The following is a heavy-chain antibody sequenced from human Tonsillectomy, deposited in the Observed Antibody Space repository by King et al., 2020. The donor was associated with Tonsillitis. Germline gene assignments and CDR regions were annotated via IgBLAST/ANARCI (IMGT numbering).Heavy chain of an antibody. Sequence: QLQESGPGLVKPSETLSLTCTVSGGSISNSPYYWGWIRQPPGKGLEWIGTIYYSGSPYYDPSLKGRVTISVDTSKTHFSLKLSSVTAADTAVYYCARHPRTLEAYFYYYGMDVWGQGTTVTVSS. CDR3: ARHPRTLEAYFYYYGMDV. CDR1: GGSISNSPYY. CDR2: IYYSGSP. V-gene: IGHV4-39*01. D-gene: IGHD2-21*01. J-gene: IGHJ6*02.